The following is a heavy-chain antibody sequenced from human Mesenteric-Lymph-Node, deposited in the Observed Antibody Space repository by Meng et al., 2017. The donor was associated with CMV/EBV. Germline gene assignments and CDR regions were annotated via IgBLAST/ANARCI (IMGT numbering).Heavy chain of an antibody. J-gene: IGHJ5*02. CDR2: IKSNTDGGTT. Sequence: GFTLNRASMSWVRQAQGKGLEWVGRIKSNTDGGTTDYAAPVKGRFTISRDDSINTLYLQMSSLKTEDTAVYYCTTDVVIVAAGNWFDPWGQGTLVTSPQ. D-gene: IGHD6-13*01. V-gene: IGHV3-15*01. CDR1: GFTLNRAS. CDR3: TTDVVIVAAGNWFDP.